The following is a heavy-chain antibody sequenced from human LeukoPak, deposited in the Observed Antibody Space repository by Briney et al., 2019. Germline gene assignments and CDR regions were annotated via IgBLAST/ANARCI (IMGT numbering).Heavy chain of an antibody. V-gene: IGHV3-53*01. CDR1: GFTFISYG. Sequence: GGSLRLSCAASGFTFISYGMSWVRQAPGKGLEVVSVIYSGGSTYYADSVKGRFTISRENSKNTEYLPMNSLRREDTAVYYCGRVQDTAMAYDIWGQGTMVTVSS. J-gene: IGHJ3*02. CDR2: IYSGGST. CDR3: GRVQDTAMAYDI. D-gene: IGHD5-18*01.